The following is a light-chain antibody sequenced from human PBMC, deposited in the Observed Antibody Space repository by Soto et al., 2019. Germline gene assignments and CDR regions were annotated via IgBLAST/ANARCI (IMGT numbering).Light chain of an antibody. CDR1: QSVSSN. V-gene: IGKV3-15*01. CDR2: GAS. J-gene: IGKJ1*01. CDR3: QQYNNWPRT. Sequence: EILLTQSPATLSVSPGERATLSCRASQSVSSNLAWYQQKPGQAPRLLIYGASTRDTGIPARFSGIWSGTEFTLPISRLQSEDFEVYYCQQYNNWPRTFGQGTKVDI.